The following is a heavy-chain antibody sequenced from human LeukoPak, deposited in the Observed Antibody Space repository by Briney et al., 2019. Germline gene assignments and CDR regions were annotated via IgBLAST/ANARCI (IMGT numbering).Heavy chain of an antibody. CDR2: IYSGGST. Sequence: GGSLRLSCAASGFTVSSNYMSWVRQAPGKGLEWVSVIYSGGSTYYADSVKGRLTISRDNSKNTLYLQMNSLRAEDTAVYYCAREGISGYYYEYYFDYWGQGTLVTVSS. D-gene: IGHD3-22*01. CDR1: GFTVSSNY. V-gene: IGHV3-66*01. CDR3: AREGISGYYYEYYFDY. J-gene: IGHJ4*02.